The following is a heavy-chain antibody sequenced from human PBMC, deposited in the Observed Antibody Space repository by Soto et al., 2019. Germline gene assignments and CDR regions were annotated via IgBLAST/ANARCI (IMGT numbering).Heavy chain of an antibody. CDR3: AKRKGYGDAFDI. Sequence: GGSLRLSCAASGFTFSSYAMSWVRQAPGKGLEWVSAISGSGGRTYYADSVKGRFNISRDNSKNTLYLQMNSLRAEDTAVYYCAKRKGYGDAFDIWGQGTMVTVSS. CDR1: GFTFSSYA. V-gene: IGHV3-23*01. D-gene: IGHD5-12*01. CDR2: ISGSGGRT. J-gene: IGHJ3*02.